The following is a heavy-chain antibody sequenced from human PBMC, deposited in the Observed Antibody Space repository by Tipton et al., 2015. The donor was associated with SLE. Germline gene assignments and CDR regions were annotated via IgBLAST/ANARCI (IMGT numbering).Heavy chain of an antibody. CDR1: GGSIGSYY. D-gene: IGHD6-19*01. CDR3: TRAPTYSSGWFDY. CDR2: IYYSGST. J-gene: IGHJ4*02. Sequence: TLSLTCAVSGGSIGSYYWSWIRQPPGKGLEWIGCIYYSGSTTYNPSLKSRVTISVDTSKNQFSLKLSSVTAADTAVYYCTRAPTYSSGWFDYWGQGTLVTVSS. V-gene: IGHV4-59*01.